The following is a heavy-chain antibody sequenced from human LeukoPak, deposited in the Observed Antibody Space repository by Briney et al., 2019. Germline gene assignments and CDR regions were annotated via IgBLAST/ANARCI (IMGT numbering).Heavy chain of an antibody. CDR2: IKEDGSEK. V-gene: IGHV3-7*01. CDR1: GFTFSNYW. J-gene: IGHJ4*02. Sequence: GGSLRLSCAASGFTFSNYWMSWVRQAPGKGLEWVANIKEDGSEKYYVDSVKGRFTISRDNAKNSLYLQMNSLRPEDTAVYYCARRDDSGSYFYWGQGTLVTVSP. D-gene: IGHD3-10*01. CDR3: ARRDDSGSYFY.